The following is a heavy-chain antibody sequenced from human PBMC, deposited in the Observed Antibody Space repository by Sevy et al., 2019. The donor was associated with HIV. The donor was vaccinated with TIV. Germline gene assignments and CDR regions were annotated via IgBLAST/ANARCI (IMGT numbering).Heavy chain of an antibody. CDR1: GFTFSDYY. CDR2: ISGGSSYT. J-gene: IGHJ4*02. V-gene: IGHV3-11*06. CDR3: AKDSRVYSSSHFDY. Sequence: GGSLRLSCAASGFTFSDYYMSWIRQAPGNGLEWVSYISGGSSYTNYADSVKGRFTISRDNARNSLYLQMNSLRAEDTAVYYCAKDSRVYSSSHFDYWGQGIWVTVSS. D-gene: IGHD6-13*01.